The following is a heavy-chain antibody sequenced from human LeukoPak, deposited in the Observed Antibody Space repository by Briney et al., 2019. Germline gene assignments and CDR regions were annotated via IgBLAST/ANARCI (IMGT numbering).Heavy chain of an antibody. D-gene: IGHD5-24*01. J-gene: IGHJ3*02. CDR2: IYYSGST. CDR3: ARVAATRDGYPDAFDI. V-gene: IGHV4-61*05. Sequence: PSETLSLTCTVSGGSISSSSYYWGWIRQPPGKGLEWIGYIYYSGSTNYNPSLKSRVTISVDTSKNQFSLKLSSVTAADTAVYYCARVAATRDGYPDAFDIWGQGTMVTVSS. CDR1: GGSISSSSYY.